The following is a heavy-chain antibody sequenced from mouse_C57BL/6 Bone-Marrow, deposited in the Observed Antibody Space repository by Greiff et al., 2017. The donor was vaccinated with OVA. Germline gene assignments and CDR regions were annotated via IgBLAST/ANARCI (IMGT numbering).Heavy chain of an antibody. CDR2: IWGGGST. V-gene: IGHV2-9*01. J-gene: IGHJ3*01. CDR3: AKRGVTPGFAY. Sequence: VKVVESGPGLVAPSQSLSITCTVSGFSLTSYGVDWVRQPPGKGLEWLGVIWGGGSTNYNSALMSRLGISKNNSKSQVFLKKNSLQTDDTAMYYCAKRGVTPGFAYWGQGTLVTVSA. CDR1: GFSLTSYG. D-gene: IGHD2-2*01.